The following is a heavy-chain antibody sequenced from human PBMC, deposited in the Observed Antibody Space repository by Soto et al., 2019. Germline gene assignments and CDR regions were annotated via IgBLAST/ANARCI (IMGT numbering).Heavy chain of an antibody. CDR2: IYYSGST. V-gene: IGHV4-61*01. CDR3: ARENDYTNHGGMDV. Sequence: QVQLQESGPGLVKPSETLSLTCTVSGGSVSSGSHYWNWIRQPPGKGLEWIGYIYYSGSTNYNPSLNSRLTIPVDTSKNQFPLKLSSVTAADTAVYYCARENDYTNHGGMDVWGQGTTVTVAS. CDR1: GGSVSSGSHY. J-gene: IGHJ6*02. D-gene: IGHD4-4*01.